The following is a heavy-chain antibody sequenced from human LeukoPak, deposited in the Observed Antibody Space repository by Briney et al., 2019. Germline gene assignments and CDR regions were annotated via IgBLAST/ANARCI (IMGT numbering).Heavy chain of an antibody. J-gene: IGHJ3*02. V-gene: IGHV3-7*01. D-gene: IGHD3-22*01. CDR2: IKQDGSEK. CDR1: GFTFSSYW. Sequence: GGSLRLSCAASGFTFSSYWMSWVRQAPGKGLEWVANIKQDGSEKYYVDSVKGRFTISRDNAENSLYLQMNSLRAEDTAVYYCARDFPYDSSGYYYVGAFDIWGQGTMVTVSS. CDR3: ARDFPYDSSGYYYVGAFDI.